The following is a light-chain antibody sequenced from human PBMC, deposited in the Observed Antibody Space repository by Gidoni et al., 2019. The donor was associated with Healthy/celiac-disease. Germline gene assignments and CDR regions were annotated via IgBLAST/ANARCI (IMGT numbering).Light chain of an antibody. CDR3: QAWDSSTVV. CDR1: KLGDKY. J-gene: IGLJ2*01. Sequence: SYELTQPPSVSVSPGQTASITCSGAKLGDKYACWYQQKPGQPPALVIYQDSKRPSGIPERFSGSNSGNTATLTISGTQAMDEADYYCQAWDSSTVVFGGGTKLTVL. CDR2: QDS. V-gene: IGLV3-1*01.